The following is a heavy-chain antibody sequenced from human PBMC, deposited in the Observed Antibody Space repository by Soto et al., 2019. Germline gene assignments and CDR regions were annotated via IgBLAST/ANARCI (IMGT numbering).Heavy chain of an antibody. J-gene: IGHJ4*02. CDR2: ISASGSST. V-gene: IGHV3-23*01. D-gene: IGHD1-1*01. Sequence: GGSLRLSCAAAGFTFTSYAMSWVRQAPGKGLEWVSAISASGSSTYYADSVKGRFTISRDNPKNTLYLQMSSLTAEDTAVYFCSKRDSYKSGAFDFWGQGTLVSASS. CDR3: SKRDSYKSGAFDF. CDR1: GFTFTSYA.